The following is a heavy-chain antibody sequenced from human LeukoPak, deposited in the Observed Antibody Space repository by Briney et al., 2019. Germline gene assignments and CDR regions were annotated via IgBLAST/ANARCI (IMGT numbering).Heavy chain of an antibody. J-gene: IGHJ3*02. CDR2: INFDGSST. CDR1: GFTFSSHW. CDR3: ARESSGGSEAFDI. V-gene: IGHV3-74*01. Sequence: GGSLRLSCTASGFTFSSHWMHWVRQAPGKGLVWVSRINFDGSSTNYADSVKGRFTISRDNAKNSLYLQMNSLRAEDTAVYYCARESSGGSEAFDIWGQGTMVTVSS. D-gene: IGHD2-15*01.